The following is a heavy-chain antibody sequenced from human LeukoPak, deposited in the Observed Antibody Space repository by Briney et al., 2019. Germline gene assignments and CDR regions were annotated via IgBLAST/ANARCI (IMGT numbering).Heavy chain of an antibody. J-gene: IGHJ4*02. CDR1: GFTFRSYA. CDR3: AKDFSGYTVTTSLDY. V-gene: IGHV3-23*01. D-gene: IGHD4-17*01. Sequence: GGSLRLSCVASGFTFRSYAMSWVRQAPGKGLEWASAIGGSGGSTNFADSVKGRFTISRDNSKNTLYLQMNSLRAEDTAVYYCAKDFSGYTVTTSLDYWGRGTLVTVSS. CDR2: IGGSGGST.